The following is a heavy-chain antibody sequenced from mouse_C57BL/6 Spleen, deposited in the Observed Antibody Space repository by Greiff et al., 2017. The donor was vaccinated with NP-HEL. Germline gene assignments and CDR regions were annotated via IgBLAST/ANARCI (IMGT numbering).Heavy chain of an antibody. CDR2: IHPNSGST. J-gene: IGHJ1*03. D-gene: IGHD1-1*01. V-gene: IGHV1-64*01. CDR3: ARGDGSHWYFDV. Sequence: VQLQQPGAELVKPGASVKLSCKASGYTFTSYWMHWVKQRPGQGLEWIGMIHPNSGSTNYNEKFKSKATLTVDKSSSTAYMQLSSLTSEDSAVYYCARGDGSHWYFDVWGTGTTVTVSS. CDR1: GYTFTSYW.